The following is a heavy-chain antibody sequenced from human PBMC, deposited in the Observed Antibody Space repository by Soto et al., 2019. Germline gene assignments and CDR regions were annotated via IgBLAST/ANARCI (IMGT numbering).Heavy chain of an antibody. J-gene: IGHJ4*02. Sequence: GGSLRLSCAAPGFTFSSYGMHWVRQAPGKGLEWVAVISYDGSNKYYADSVKGRFTISRDNSKNTLYLQMNSLRAEDTAVYYCAKDHDYWGQGT. V-gene: IGHV3-30*18. CDR3: AKDHDY. CDR2: ISYDGSNK. CDR1: GFTFSSYG.